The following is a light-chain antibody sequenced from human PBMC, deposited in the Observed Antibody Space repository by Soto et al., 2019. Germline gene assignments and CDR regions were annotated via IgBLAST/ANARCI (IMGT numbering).Light chain of an antibody. CDR1: QSISTY. CDR2: HAS. V-gene: IGKV1-39*01. CDR3: QQSYSTPIT. J-gene: IGKJ5*01. Sequence: IQMTQSPSSLSASLGDRVTITCQASQSISTYLNWYQQKQGKAPKXLIFHASSLQSGVPTRFSGSVYGTDFNLTISSLQTEDFATYDCQQSYSTPITFGQGTRLEIK.